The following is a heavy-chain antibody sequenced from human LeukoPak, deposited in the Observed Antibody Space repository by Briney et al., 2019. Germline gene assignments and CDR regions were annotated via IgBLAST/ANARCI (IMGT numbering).Heavy chain of an antibody. CDR3: ARGPFWGDYYYYYMDV. V-gene: IGHV1-69*04. J-gene: IGHJ6*03. CDR1: GGTFSSYA. D-gene: IGHD3-3*01. CDR2: IIPILGIA. Sequence: SVKVSCKASGGTFSSYAISWVRQAPGQGLEWMGRIIPILGIANYAQKFQGRVTITADKSTSTAYTELSSLRSEDTAVYYCARGPFWGDYYYYYMDVWGKGTTVTVSS.